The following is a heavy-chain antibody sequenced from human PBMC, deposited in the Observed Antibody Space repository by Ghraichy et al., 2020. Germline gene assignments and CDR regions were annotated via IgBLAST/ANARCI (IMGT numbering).Heavy chain of an antibody. D-gene: IGHD6-13*01. J-gene: IGHJ4*02. V-gene: IGHV4-34*01. CDR3: ARTPQGRGIAAAGTGRFFDY. CDR1: GGSFSGYY. CDR2: INHSGST. Sequence: SETLSLTCAVYGGSFSGYYWSWIRQPPGKGLEWIGEINHSGSTNYNPSLKSRVTISVDTSKNQFSLKLSSVTAADTAVYYCARTPQGRGIAAAGTGRFFDYWGQGTLVTVSS.